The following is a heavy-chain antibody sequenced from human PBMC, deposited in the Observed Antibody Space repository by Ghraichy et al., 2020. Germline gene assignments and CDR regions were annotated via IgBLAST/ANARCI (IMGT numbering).Heavy chain of an antibody. J-gene: IGHJ4*02. CDR2: IIPIFGTA. CDR3: ARGRGHEWELLRVSYYFDY. Sequence: SVKVSCKASGGTFSSYAISWVRQAPGQGLEWMGGIIPIFGTANYAQKFQGRVTITADESTSTAYMELSSLRSEDTAVYYCARGRGHEWELLRVSYYFDYWGQGTLVTVSS. D-gene: IGHD1-26*01. CDR1: GGTFSSYA. V-gene: IGHV1-69*13.